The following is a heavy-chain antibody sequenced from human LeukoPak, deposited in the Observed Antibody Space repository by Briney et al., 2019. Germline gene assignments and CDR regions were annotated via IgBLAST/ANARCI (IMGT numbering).Heavy chain of an antibody. D-gene: IGHD4-23*01. Sequence: GGSLRLSCAASGFTFSSYAMHWVRQAPGKGLERVSSISSSSSYIYYADSVKGRFTISRDNAKNSLYLQMNSLRAEDTAVYYCATLIGDYGGNSRSYYMDVWGRGTTVTVSS. CDR2: ISSSSSYI. J-gene: IGHJ6*03. CDR3: ATLIGDYGGNSRSYYMDV. V-gene: IGHV3-21*01. CDR1: GFTFSSYA.